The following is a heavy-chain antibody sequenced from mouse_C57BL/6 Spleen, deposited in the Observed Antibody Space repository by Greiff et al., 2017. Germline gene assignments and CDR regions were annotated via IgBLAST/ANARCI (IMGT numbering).Heavy chain of an antibody. Sequence: EVKLVESGGGLVKPGGSLKLSCAASGFTFSSYTMSWVRQTPEKRLEWVATISGGGGNTYYPDSVKGRFTISRDNAKNTLYLQMSSLRSEDTALYYCARRPRGGYDPSYWYFDVWGTGTTVTVSS. D-gene: IGHD2-2*01. CDR2: ISGGGGNT. J-gene: IGHJ1*03. V-gene: IGHV5-9*01. CDR3: ARRPRGGYDPSYWYFDV. CDR1: GFTFSSYT.